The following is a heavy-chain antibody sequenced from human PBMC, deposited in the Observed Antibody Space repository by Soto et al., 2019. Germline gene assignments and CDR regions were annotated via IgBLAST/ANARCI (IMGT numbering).Heavy chain of an antibody. CDR3: ARDQVVVVPAAISYGMDV. V-gene: IGHV1-2*02. CDR2: INPNSGGT. Sequence: GASVKVSCKASGYTFTGYYMHWVRQAPGQGLEWMGWINPNSGGTNYAQKFQGRVTMTRDTSIGTAYMELSRLRSDDTAVYYCARDQVVVVPAAISYGMDVWGQGTRSPSP. D-gene: IGHD2-2*01. J-gene: IGHJ6*02. CDR1: GYTFTGYY.